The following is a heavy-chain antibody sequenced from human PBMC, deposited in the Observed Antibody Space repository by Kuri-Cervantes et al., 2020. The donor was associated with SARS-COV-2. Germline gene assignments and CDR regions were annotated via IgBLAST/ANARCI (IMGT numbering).Heavy chain of an antibody. D-gene: IGHD2-2*02. V-gene: IGHV3-20*04. J-gene: IGHJ1*01. CDR3: AIEIGYCSSTSCYKYFQH. CDR2: INWNSGST. CDR1: GFTFDDYG. Sequence: GGSLRLSCAASGFTFDDYGMNWVRQAPGKGLEWVSGINWNSGSTYYADSVKGRFTISRDNAKNSLYLQMNSLRAEDTALYYCAIEIGYCSSTSCYKYFQHWGQSTLVTVSS.